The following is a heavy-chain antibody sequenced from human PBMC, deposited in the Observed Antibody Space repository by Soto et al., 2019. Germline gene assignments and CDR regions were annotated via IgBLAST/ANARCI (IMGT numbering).Heavy chain of an antibody. CDR2: IDPSDSYT. V-gene: IGHV5-10-1*01. CDR3: ARFGYCTNGVCLPQYGMDV. Sequence: GESLKISCKGSGYSFTSYWISWVRQMPGKGLEWMGRIDPSDSYTNYSPSFQGHVTISADKSISTAYLQWSSLKASDTAMYYCARFGYCTNGVCLPQYGMDVWGQGTTVTVSS. J-gene: IGHJ6*02. D-gene: IGHD2-8*01. CDR1: GYSFTSYW.